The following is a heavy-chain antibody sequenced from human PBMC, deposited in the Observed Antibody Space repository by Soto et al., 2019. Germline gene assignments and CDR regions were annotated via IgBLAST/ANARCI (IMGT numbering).Heavy chain of an antibody. J-gene: IGHJ4*02. CDR1: GYSFTSYW. CDR2: INPSDSYT. D-gene: IGHD2-2*02. CDR3: ARLGYCTGTSCYSFDS. Sequence: GESLKISCQGSGYSFTSYWIGWVRQRPGKGLEWMGRINPSDSYTTYSPSFQGHVTISTDKSFSTAYLQWSGLKASDTAMYYCARLGYCTGTSCYSFDSWGQGTLVTVSS. V-gene: IGHV5-10-1*01.